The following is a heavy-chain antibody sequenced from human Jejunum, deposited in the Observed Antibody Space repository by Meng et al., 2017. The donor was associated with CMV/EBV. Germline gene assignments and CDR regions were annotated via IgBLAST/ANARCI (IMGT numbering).Heavy chain of an antibody. V-gene: IGHV1-46*01. CDR3: ARVGYSNYDAIDY. CDR2: VNPTVGGT. J-gene: IGHJ4*02. CDR1: RSTFTDHY. D-gene: IGHD4-11*01. Sequence: SRSTFTDHYIHWVRQAPGQGLEWLGLVNPTVGGTSFAQKVQGRVTMTRDTSTSTVYMDLSNLRSEDTAVYYCARVGYSNYDAIDYWGQGTLGTVSS.